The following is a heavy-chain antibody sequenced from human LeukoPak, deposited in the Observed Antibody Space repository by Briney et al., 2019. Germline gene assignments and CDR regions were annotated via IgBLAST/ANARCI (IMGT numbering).Heavy chain of an antibody. CDR1: GGSISSYY. CDR2: IYYSGST. D-gene: IGHD6-19*01. Sequence: SETLSLTCTVSGGSISSYYWSWIRQPPGKGLEWIGYIYYSGSTYYNPSLKSRVTISVDTSKNQFSLKLSSVTAADTAVYYCARVGSGWYRHVDYWGQGTLVTVSS. V-gene: IGHV4-59*08. J-gene: IGHJ4*02. CDR3: ARVGSGWYRHVDY.